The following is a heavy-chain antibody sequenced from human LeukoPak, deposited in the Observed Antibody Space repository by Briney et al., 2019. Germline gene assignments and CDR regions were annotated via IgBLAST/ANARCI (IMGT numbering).Heavy chain of an antibody. D-gene: IGHD6-19*01. J-gene: IGHJ4*02. CDR2: IDPSDSYT. V-gene: IGHV5-10-1*01. Sequence: GESLKISSMGSGYSFTGYCITWLRQVPGKGLEWMGNIDPSDSYTNYSPSFQGHVTISADKSISTVYLQWSSLKASDTAIYYCARHRTGLSSGWYDYWGPGPLVPVSA. CDR3: ARHRTGLSSGWYDY. CDR1: GYSFTGYC.